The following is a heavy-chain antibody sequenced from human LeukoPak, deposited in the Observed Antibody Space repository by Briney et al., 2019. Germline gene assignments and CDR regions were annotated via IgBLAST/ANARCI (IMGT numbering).Heavy chain of an antibody. CDR3: TKGIGAAGTGLAFDY. V-gene: IGHV3-74*01. D-gene: IGHD6-13*01. J-gene: IGHJ4*02. Sequence: DFVNGRFTISRDNAKNTLYLQMNSLRAEDTAVYYCTKGIGAAGTGLAFDYWGQGILVTVSS.